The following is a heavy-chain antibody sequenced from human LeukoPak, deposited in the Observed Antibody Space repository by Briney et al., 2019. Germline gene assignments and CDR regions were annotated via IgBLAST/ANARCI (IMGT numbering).Heavy chain of an antibody. D-gene: IGHD3-3*01. CDR1: SGSISSGSYY. J-gene: IGHJ3*02. Sequence: SETLSLTWPVSSGSISSGSYYWRWIRQPAGKGLEWIGRIYTSGSTNYNPSLKSRVTISVDTSKNQFSLKLSSVTAADTAVYYCARDRPNYDLWSGYPYGDAFDIWGQGTMVTVSS. CDR2: IYTSGST. V-gene: IGHV4-61*02. CDR3: ARDRPNYDLWSGYPYGDAFDI.